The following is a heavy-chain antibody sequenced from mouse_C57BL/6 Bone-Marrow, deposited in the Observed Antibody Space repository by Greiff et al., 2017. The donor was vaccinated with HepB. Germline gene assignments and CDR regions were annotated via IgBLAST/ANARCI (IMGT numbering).Heavy chain of an antibody. D-gene: IGHD2-3*01. CDR3: AKREWILPYMDV. V-gene: IGHV2-5*01. Sequence: VQLKESGPGLVQPSQCLSITCTVSGFSLTSYGVYWVRQSPGKGLEWLGVIWSGGSTDYNAAFMSRLIITKDNSKSHVFFKRNSLQADDTAIYYWAKREWILPYMDVWGQGTSVTVSS. J-gene: IGHJ4*01. CDR1: GFSLTSYG. CDR2: IWSGGST.